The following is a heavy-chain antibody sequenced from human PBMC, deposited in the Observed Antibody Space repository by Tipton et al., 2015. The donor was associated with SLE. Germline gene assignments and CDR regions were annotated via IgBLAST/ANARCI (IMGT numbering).Heavy chain of an antibody. V-gene: IGHV3-48*03. D-gene: IGHD2-21*01. Sequence: SLRLSCAASGFSFHTYDMNWVRQGPGKGLEWVSFISSGSGSTLHYADSVKGRFTISRDNAKNSLYLQMTSLGAEDTAVYYCARGECGGDCSLDYWGQGALVTVSS. CDR3: ARGECGGDCSLDY. CDR1: GFSFHTYD. J-gene: IGHJ4*02. CDR2: ISSGSGSTL.